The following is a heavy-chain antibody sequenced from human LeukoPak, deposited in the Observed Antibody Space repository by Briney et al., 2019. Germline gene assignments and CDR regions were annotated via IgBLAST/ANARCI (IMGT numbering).Heavy chain of an antibody. CDR2: INHSGST. J-gene: IGHJ6*03. D-gene: IGHD5-12*01. V-gene: IGHV4-34*01. CDR3: ARLGIGYSGYRNYYYMDV. CDR1: GGSFSGYY. Sequence: SETLSLTCAVYGGSFSGYYWSWIRQPPGKGLEWIGEINHSGSTNYNPSLESRVTISVDTSKNQFSLKLSSVTAADTAVYYCARLGIGYSGYRNYYYMDVWGKGTTVTISS.